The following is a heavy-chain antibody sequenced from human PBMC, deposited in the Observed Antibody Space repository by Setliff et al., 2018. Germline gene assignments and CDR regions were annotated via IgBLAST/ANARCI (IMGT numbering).Heavy chain of an antibody. Sequence: SVKVSCKVSGDTFRSYALTWVRQAPGQGLEWMGGVIPMSTTPRYAQKFQGRVTITADESTRTVYMELTSLRSEDTAVYYCARDENCSGGTCHIYYHHGMDVWGQGTTVTVSS. CDR2: VIPMSTTP. CDR3: ARDENCSGGTCHIYYHHGMDV. CDR1: GDTFRSYA. D-gene: IGHD2-15*01. V-gene: IGHV1-69*13. J-gene: IGHJ6*02.